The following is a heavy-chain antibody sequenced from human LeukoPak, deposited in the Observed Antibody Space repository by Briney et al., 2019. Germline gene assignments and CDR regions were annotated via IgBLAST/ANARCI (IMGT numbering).Heavy chain of an antibody. CDR1: GFTFSSYW. CDR2: IKQEGSEK. Sequence: GGSLRLSCAASGFTFSSYWMSWVRQAPGKGLEWVANIKQEGSEKYYVDSVKGRFTISRDNAKNTLYLQMKILRAEDTAVYYCARDTYQPSLIDYWGQGTLVTVSS. J-gene: IGHJ4*02. CDR3: ARDTYQPSLIDY. D-gene: IGHD2-2*01. V-gene: IGHV3-7*01.